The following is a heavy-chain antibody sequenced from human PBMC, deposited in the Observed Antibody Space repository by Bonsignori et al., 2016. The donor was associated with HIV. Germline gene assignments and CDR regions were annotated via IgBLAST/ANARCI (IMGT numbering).Heavy chain of an antibody. J-gene: IGHJ4*02. CDR3: ATVEQWPWGYFDD. Sequence: QVHLVQSGAEVKKPGASVRVSCKVSGYTLTESSMHWVRQAPGKGLEWMGGFDPDDGESIYAQNFQGRLTMTADTSTDSVDMELSSLTSEDTAVYYCATVEQWPWGYFDDWGQGTLV. V-gene: IGHV1-24*01. D-gene: IGHD6-19*01. CDR1: GYTLTESS. CDR2: FDPDDGES.